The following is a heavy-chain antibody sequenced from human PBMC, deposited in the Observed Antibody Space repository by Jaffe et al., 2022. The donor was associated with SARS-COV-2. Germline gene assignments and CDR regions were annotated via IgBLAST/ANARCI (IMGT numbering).Heavy chain of an antibody. Sequence: QVQLQESGPGLVKPSQTLSLTCTVSGGSISSGSYYWSWIRQPAGKGLEWIGRIYTSGSTNYNPSLKSRVTISVDTSKNQFSLKLSSVTAADTAVYYCASGYYDILTGYPNPLDYWGQGTLVTVSS. D-gene: IGHD3-9*01. V-gene: IGHV4-61*02. CDR2: IYTSGST. J-gene: IGHJ4*02. CDR3: ASGYYDILTGYPNPLDY. CDR1: GGSISSGSYY.